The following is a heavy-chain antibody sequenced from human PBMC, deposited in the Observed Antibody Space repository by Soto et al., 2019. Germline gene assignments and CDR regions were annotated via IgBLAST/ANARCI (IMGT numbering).Heavy chain of an antibody. V-gene: IGHV3-30*18. D-gene: IGHD6-13*01. J-gene: IGHJ4*02. CDR3: AKDPVAAGLFDY. CDR1: GFTFSSYG. Sequence: QVQLVESGGGVVQPGRSLRLSCAASGFTFSSYGMHWVRQAPGKGLEWVAVISYDGSNKYYADSVKGRLTISRDNSKNTLYLQMNSLRAEDTAVYYCAKDPVAAGLFDYWGQGTLVTVSS. CDR2: ISYDGSNK.